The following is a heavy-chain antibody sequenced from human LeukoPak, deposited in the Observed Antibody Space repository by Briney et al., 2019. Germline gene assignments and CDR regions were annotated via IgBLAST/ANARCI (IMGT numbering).Heavy chain of an antibody. Sequence: SETLSLTCTVSLGSISSSAFYWGWIRQPPGKGLEWIGSLYYSGNTYYNPSLKSRVTISVDTSKNQFSLKLSSVTAADTAVYYCARVRYSGSYYWFDPWGQGTLVTVSS. CDR2: LYYSGNT. CDR3: ARVRYSGSYYWFDP. CDR1: LGSISSSAFY. J-gene: IGHJ5*02. D-gene: IGHD1-26*01. V-gene: IGHV4-39*07.